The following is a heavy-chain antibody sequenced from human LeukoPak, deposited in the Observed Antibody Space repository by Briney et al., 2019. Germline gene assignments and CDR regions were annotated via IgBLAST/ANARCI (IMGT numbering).Heavy chain of an antibody. J-gene: IGHJ5*02. CDR2: IFTSGRT. CDR3: ARDSYGDYADWFDP. D-gene: IGHD4-17*01. Sequence: SETLSLTCTVSGGSVSSYCWSWVRQSPGKGLEWIGYIFTSGRTDYNPSLKSRVTMSVDTSKNQVSMELRFLTAADTAVYYCARDSYGDYADWFDPWGQGTLVTVSS. CDR1: GGSVSSYC. V-gene: IGHV4-4*09.